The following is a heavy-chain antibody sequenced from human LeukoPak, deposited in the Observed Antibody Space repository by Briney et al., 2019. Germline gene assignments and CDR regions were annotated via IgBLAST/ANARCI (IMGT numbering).Heavy chain of an antibody. J-gene: IGHJ3*01. D-gene: IGHD3-22*01. CDR3: VRGGYYDSRDAFHV. CDR2: ISSSGTAI. CDR1: GFMFSSYT. V-gene: IGHV3-21*01. Sequence: PGGSLRLSCAASGFMFSSYTMTWARQTPGKGLAWFSSISSSGTAIYYADSLKGRFTISRDNGKKSLYLQMNSLRAEDTAVYYCVRGGYYDSRDAFHVWGQGTVVTVSS.